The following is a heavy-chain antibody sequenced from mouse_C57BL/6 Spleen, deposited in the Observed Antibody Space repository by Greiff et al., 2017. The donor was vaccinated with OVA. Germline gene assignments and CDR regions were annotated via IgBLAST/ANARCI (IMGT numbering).Heavy chain of an antibody. V-gene: IGHV1-80*01. Sequence: VQLQQSGAELVKPGASVKISCKASGYAFSIYWMNWVKQRPGKGLEWIGQIYPGDGDTNYNGKFKGKATLTADKSSSTAYMQLSSLTSEDSAVYFCARGDSSGLAWFAYWGQGTLVTVSA. CDR1: GYAFSIYW. D-gene: IGHD3-2*02. CDR2: IYPGDGDT. CDR3: ARGDSSGLAWFAY. J-gene: IGHJ3*01.